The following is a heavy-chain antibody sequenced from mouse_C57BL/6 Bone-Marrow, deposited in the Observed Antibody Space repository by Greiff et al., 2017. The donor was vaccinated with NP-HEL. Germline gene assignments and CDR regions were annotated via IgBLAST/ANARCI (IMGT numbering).Heavy chain of an antibody. D-gene: IGHD3-2*02. CDR1: GYTFTSYW. Sequence: VQLQQSGAELAKPGASVKLSCKASGYTFTSYWMHWVKQRPGQGLEWIGYINPSSGYTKYNQKFKDKATLTADKSSSTAYMQLSSLTYEDSAVYYCAREVTAQADYFDYWGQGTTLTVSS. V-gene: IGHV1-7*01. J-gene: IGHJ2*01. CDR3: AREVTAQADYFDY. CDR2: INPSSGYT.